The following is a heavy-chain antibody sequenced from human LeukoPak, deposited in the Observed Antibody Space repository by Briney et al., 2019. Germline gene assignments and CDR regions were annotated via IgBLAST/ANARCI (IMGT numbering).Heavy chain of an antibody. CDR2: INHSGST. CDR3: ARGRSWAAAAGTVDY. D-gene: IGHD6-13*01. J-gene: IGHJ4*02. V-gene: IGHV4-34*01. CDR1: GGSFSGYY. Sequence: PSETLSLTCAVYGGSFSGYYWSWIRQPPGKGLEWIGEINHSGSTNYNPSLKSRVTISVDTSKNQFSLKLSSVTAADTAVYYCARGRSWAAAAGTVDYWGQGTLVTVSS.